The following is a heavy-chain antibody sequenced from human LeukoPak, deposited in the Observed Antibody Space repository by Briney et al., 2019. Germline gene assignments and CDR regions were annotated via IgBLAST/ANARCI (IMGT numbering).Heavy chain of an antibody. Sequence: KPGGSLRLSCAASGFTFNNAWMSWVRQPPGKGLEWIGNIFYSGSTYYSPSLKSRVTISLDTSRNQFSLKLNSLTAADTAVYYCAKSNGYGLLDIWGQGTMVTVSS. CDR1: GFTFNNAW. D-gene: IGHD5-18*01. CDR2: IFYSGST. J-gene: IGHJ3*02. CDR3: AKSNGYGLLDI. V-gene: IGHV4-59*12.